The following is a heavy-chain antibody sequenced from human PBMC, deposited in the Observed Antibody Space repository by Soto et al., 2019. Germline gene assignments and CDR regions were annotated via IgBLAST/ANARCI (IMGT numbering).Heavy chain of an antibody. CDR2: IYYSGST. Sequence: PSETLSLTCTVSGGSISSGDYYWSWIRQPPGKGQEWIGYIYYSGSTYYNPSLKSRVTISVDTSKNQFSLKLSSVTAADTAVYYCARAPPLKYTYGLRGAFDIWGQGTMVTVSS. V-gene: IGHV4-30-4*01. D-gene: IGHD5-18*01. J-gene: IGHJ3*02. CDR1: GGSISSGDYY. CDR3: ARAPPLKYTYGLRGAFDI.